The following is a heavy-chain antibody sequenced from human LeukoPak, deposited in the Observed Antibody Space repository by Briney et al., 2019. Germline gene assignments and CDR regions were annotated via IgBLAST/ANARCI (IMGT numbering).Heavy chain of an antibody. J-gene: IGHJ4*02. CDR3: ARDRVGYSYACFDY. CDR2: IYYSGST. Sequence: SETLSLTCTASGGSISSSSYYWGWIRQPPGKGLEWIGSIYYSGSTYYNPSLKSRVTISVDTSKNQFSLKLSSVTAADTAVYYCARDRVGYSYACFDYWGQGTLVTVSS. V-gene: IGHV4-39*07. CDR1: GGSISSSSYY. D-gene: IGHD5-18*01.